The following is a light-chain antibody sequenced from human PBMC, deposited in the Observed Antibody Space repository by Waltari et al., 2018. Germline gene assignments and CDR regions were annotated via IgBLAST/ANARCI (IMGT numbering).Light chain of an antibody. CDR1: RAHLARHY. CDR3: ASWDESHYV. J-gene: IGLJ1*01. V-gene: IGLV1-47*01. CDR2: RNH. Sequence: QSVLTQPPSVSATPGQRVTISCSGSRAHLARHYLYWYQQLPATAPNLLIYRNHARPSRVPERFAASKYGTTASLVINELRSEDEGIYYCASWDESHYVFGPGTTVTVL.